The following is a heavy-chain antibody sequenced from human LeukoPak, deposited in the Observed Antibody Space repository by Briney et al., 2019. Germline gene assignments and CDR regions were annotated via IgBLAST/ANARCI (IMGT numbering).Heavy chain of an antibody. CDR2: IHPGSSNT. CDR3: ASHYETSGYFGFDI. J-gene: IGHJ3*02. Sequence: GESLKISCKGSGYVFTNYWIAWVRQVPEKGLEWIGIIHPGSSNTKYGPSFQGQVAISADKSISTAYLHWNNLRASDTAMYYCASHYETSGYFGFDIWGQGTMVTV. CDR1: GYVFTNYW. V-gene: IGHV5-51*01. D-gene: IGHD3-22*01.